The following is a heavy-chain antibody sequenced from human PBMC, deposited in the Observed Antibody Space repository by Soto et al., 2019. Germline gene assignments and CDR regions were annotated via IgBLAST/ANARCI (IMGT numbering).Heavy chain of an antibody. D-gene: IGHD2-15*01. CDR1: GGSRGDHDW. V-gene: IGHV4-4*02. CDR2: ISPGGIA. Sequence: QVHLQESGPGLVEPSGTLSLTCSVSGGSRGDHDWWTWVRQPPEKGLEWIGEISPGGIATYNPSHKNRVTISIDRSKSQFSLTLNSLTAADTAMYYCAKNADCRGGGKCIVGWFDPWGQGILVTVSS. CDR3: AKNADCRGGGKCIVGWFDP. J-gene: IGHJ5*02.